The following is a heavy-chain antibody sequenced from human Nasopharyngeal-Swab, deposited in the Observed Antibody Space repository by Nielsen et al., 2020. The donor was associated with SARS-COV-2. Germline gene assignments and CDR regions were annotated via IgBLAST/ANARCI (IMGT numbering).Heavy chain of an antibody. D-gene: IGHD7-27*01. CDR2: LTSDGTTT. CDR3: ARSYWGAEDV. CDR1: GFTFNNYW. Sequence: GESLQISCTAYGFTFNNYWMDWVRQVPGKGLLWVSHLTSDGTTTSYSDSVKGRFTTSRDNLKDTLYLQMNSLRAEDTAVYYCARSYWGAEDVWGKGTTVTVSS. J-gene: IGHJ6*04. V-gene: IGHV3-74*01.